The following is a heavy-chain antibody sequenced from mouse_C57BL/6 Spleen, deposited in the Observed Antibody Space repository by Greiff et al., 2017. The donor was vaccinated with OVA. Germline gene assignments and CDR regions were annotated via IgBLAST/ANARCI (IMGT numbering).Heavy chain of an antibody. J-gene: IGHJ3*01. V-gene: IGHV14-1*01. Sequence: DVKLQESGAELVRPGASVKLSCTASGFNIKDYYMHWVKQRPEQGLEWIGRIDPEDGDTEYAPKFQGKATMTADTSSNTAYLQLSSLTSEDTAVYYCFYDYDGFAYWGQGTLVTVSA. CDR2: IDPEDGDT. CDR3: FYDYDGFAY. D-gene: IGHD2-4*01. CDR1: GFNIKDYY.